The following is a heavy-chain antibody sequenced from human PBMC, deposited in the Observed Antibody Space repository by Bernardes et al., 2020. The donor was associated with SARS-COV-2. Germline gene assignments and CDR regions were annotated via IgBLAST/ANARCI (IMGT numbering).Heavy chain of an antibody. J-gene: IGHJ1*01. CDR3: ATRHYDYVWGNYRPEYFQH. CDR2: INHSGST. CDR1: GGSFSGYC. Sequence: SETLSLTCAVYGGSFSGYCWSWIRQPPGKGLEWIGEINHSGSTNYNPSLKSRVTISLDTSKNQFSLKLSSVTAADTAVYYCATRHYDYVWGNYRPEYFQHWGQGTLVTVSS. V-gene: IGHV4-34*01. D-gene: IGHD3-16*02.